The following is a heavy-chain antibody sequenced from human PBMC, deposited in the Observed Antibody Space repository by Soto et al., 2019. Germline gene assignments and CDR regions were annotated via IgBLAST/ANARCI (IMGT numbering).Heavy chain of an antibody. Sequence: SVKVSCKASGGTFRRYAISWVRQAPGQGLEWMGGIIPIFGTANYAQKFQGRVTITADESTSTAYMELSSLISEDPAVYYCARDGAAAGTGYYYYGMDVWGQGTTVTLSS. D-gene: IGHD6-13*01. V-gene: IGHV1-69*13. CDR2: IIPIFGTA. J-gene: IGHJ6*02. CDR1: GGTFRRYA. CDR3: ARDGAAAGTGYYYYGMDV.